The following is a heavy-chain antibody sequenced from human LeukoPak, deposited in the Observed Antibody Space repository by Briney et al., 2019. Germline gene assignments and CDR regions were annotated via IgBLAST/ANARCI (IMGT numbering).Heavy chain of an antibody. D-gene: IGHD2/OR15-2a*01. V-gene: IGHV3-23*01. CDR1: GFTFSSYP. Sequence: PGGSLRLSCAVSGFTFSSYPMTWVRQAPGQGLEWVSTITGSGGSTYYADSVKGRLTISGDNSKNTLYLHLNTLRVEDTAVYYCARAASMWGFFDYWGQGTLVTVSS. J-gene: IGHJ4*02. CDR3: ARAASMWGFFDY. CDR2: ITGSGGST.